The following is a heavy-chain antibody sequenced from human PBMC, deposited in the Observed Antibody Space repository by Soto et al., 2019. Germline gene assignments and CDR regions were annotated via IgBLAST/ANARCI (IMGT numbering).Heavy chain of an antibody. J-gene: IGHJ4*02. CDR3: AHIVVAGLGYYFDY. Sequence: QITLKESGTTLVKPTQTLTLTCTFSGFSLSSTRMAVGWIRQPPGKALEWLALIYWDDDKRYSPFLKSRLTITTDTSKNQVVLTMSNMDPLDTARYYCAHIVVAGLGYYFDYWGQGTLVTVSS. D-gene: IGHD6-19*01. CDR2: IYWDDDK. V-gene: IGHV2-5*02. CDR1: GFSLSSTRMA.